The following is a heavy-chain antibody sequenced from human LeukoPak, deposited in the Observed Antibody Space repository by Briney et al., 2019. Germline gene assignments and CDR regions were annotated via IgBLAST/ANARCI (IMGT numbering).Heavy chain of an antibody. V-gene: IGHV3-15*01. J-gene: IGHJ4*02. CDR3: LTGDYDFWSGFYSPNHYFDY. CDR1: GVTLTSAW. D-gene: IGHD3-3*01. CDR2: IKGKTAVRAP. Sequence: PGGSLRLSCAVSGVTLTSAWMSWVRQAPGKGLEWVGRIKGKTAVRAPDYVASVKGRFTISRDDSKNTLFLQMNSLKTEDTAVYYCLTGDYDFWSGFYSPNHYFDYWGQGTLVTVSS.